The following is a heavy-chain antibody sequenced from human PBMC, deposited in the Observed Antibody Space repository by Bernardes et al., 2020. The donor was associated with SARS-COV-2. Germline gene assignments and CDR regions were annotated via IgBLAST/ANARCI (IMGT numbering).Heavy chain of an antibody. CDR3: ARDLTYDFWSGYSRVFDY. D-gene: IGHD3-3*01. CDR1: GFTFSSYA. CDR2: ISGSGGST. Sequence: GGSLRLSCAASGFTFSSYAMSWVRQAPGKGLEWVSAISGSGGSTYYADSVKGRFTISRDSSKNTLYLQMNSLRAEDTAVYYCARDLTYDFWSGYSRVFDYWGQGTLVTVSS. V-gene: IGHV3-23*01. J-gene: IGHJ4*02.